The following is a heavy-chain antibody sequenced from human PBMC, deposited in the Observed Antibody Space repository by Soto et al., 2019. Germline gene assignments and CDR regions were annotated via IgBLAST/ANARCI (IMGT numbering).Heavy chain of an antibody. J-gene: IGHJ4*02. V-gene: IGHV2-26*01. Sequence: QVTLKESGPVLVKPTEPLTLTCTVSGFSLSNARMGVSWIRQPPGKALEWLAHIFSNDEKSYSTSLKSRLTITKDTSKSQVVLTMTNMDPVDTATYYCARAPYGDYVVDYWGQGTLVTVSS. CDR2: IFSNDEK. CDR3: ARAPYGDYVVDY. CDR1: GFSLSNARMG. D-gene: IGHD4-17*01.